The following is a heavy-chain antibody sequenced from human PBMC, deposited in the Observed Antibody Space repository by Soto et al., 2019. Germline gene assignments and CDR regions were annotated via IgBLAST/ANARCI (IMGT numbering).Heavy chain of an antibody. CDR1: GYTFSDHD. J-gene: IGHJ4*02. CDR2: MNPNSGDT. CDR3: ARVGGNWNDDYFDY. D-gene: IGHD1-1*01. V-gene: IGHV1-8*01. Sequence: QVQLVQSGAEVKKPGASVKVSCKASGYTFSDHDINWVRQASGQGPEWLGWMNPNSGDTGYAQNFQGRVTMTRDTSKRTAYMELSSLRSEDTAVYYCARVGGNWNDDYFDYWGQGTLVTVFS.